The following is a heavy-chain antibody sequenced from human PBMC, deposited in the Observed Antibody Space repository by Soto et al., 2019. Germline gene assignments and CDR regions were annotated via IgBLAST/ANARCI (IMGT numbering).Heavy chain of an antibody. J-gene: IGHJ4*01. CDR3: AKAAAYDSSGYYYYFEY. CDR2: IAKDGSDI. D-gene: IGHD3-22*01. Sequence: QVQLVESGGGVVQPGRSLRLSCAASGFTFNLYGMHWVRQAPGKGLEWVAAIAKDGSDIHYIDSVKGRFTISRDNSETTLHLQMNSLRGDDSAVYYCAKAAAYDSSGYYYYFEYWGHGTLVTVSS. V-gene: IGHV3-30*18. CDR1: GFTFNLYG.